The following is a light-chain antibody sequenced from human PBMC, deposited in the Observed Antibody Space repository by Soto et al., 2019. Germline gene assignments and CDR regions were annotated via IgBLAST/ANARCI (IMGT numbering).Light chain of an antibody. Sequence: QSALTQPASVSGSPGQSITISCTGTSNDIGGYNYVSWYQQHPGEAPKLIIYEVSNRPSGVSNRFSGSKSDNTASLTITGLQAEDEADYYCCSYTRSATWVFGGGTKLTVL. CDR2: EVS. V-gene: IGLV2-14*01. CDR1: SNDIGGYNY. CDR3: CSYTRSATWV. J-gene: IGLJ3*02.